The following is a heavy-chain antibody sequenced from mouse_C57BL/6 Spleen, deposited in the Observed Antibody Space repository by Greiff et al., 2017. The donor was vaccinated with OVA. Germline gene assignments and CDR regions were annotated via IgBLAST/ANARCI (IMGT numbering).Heavy chain of an antibody. J-gene: IGHJ2*01. Sequence: QVQLQQSGPELVKPGASVKISCKASGYAFSSSWMNWVKQRPGKGLEWIGRIYPGDGDTNYNGKFKGKATLTADKSSSTAYMQLSSLTSEDSAVYFCAGLRGGFDYWGQGTTLTVSS. D-gene: IGHD1-1*01. V-gene: IGHV1-82*01. CDR1: GYAFSSSW. CDR3: AGLRGGFDY. CDR2: IYPGDGDT.